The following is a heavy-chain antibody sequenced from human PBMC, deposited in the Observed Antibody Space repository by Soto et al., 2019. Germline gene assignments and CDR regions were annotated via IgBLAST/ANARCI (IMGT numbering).Heavy chain of an antibody. Sequence: QVQLVQSGAEVKKPGSSVKVSCKASGGTFSSYAISWVRQAPGQGLEWMGGIIPIFGTANYAQKFQGRVTITADQSTSTAYMELSSLRSEDTAVYYCARGLNSGSYYYYYGMDVWGQGTTVTVSS. CDR3: ARGLNSGSYYYYYGMDV. CDR2: IIPIFGTA. J-gene: IGHJ6*02. D-gene: IGHD1-26*01. V-gene: IGHV1-69*01. CDR1: GGTFSSYA.